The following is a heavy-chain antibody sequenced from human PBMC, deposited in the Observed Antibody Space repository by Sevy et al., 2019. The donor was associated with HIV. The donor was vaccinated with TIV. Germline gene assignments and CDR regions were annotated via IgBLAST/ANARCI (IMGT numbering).Heavy chain of an antibody. CDR1: EFTFSSYW. V-gene: IGHV3-7*01. J-gene: IGHJ6*02. CDR2: IKQDGSEK. D-gene: IGHD1-26*01. Sequence: GGSLRLSCAASEFTFSSYWMSWVRQAPGKGLEWVAKIKQDGSEKYYVDSVKGRFTISRDNAKNSLYLQMNSLRAEVTAVYYCARSGGSYGYGMDVWGQGTTVTVSS. CDR3: ARSGGSYGYGMDV.